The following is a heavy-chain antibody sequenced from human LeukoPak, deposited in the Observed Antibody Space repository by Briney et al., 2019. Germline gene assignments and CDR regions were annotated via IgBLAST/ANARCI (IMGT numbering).Heavy chain of an antibody. J-gene: IGHJ4*02. V-gene: IGHV3-23*01. CDR2: MSGGGDST. CDR3: AKGSGSCRPYYFDY. Sequence: PGGSLRLSCAGSGFTFSGYVMSWVRQAPGKGLEWVSAMSGGGDSTYDADSVKGRFTISRDNSKNTLYPQMNSLRAEDTAVYYCAKGSGSCRPYYFDYWGQGTLVIVSS. CDR1: GFTFSGYV. D-gene: IGHD3-10*01.